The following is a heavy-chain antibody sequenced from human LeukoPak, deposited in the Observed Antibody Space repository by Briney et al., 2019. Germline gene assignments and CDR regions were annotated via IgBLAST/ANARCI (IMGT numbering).Heavy chain of an antibody. Sequence: GGSLRLSCAASGFTFSTYWMSWVRQAPGKGLEWVANIKQDGSDKFYVDSVKGRFTISRDNAKNSMYLQMNSLRAEDTAVYYCARVLPVASRDYWGQGALVTVSS. CDR1: GFTFSTYW. D-gene: IGHD2-2*01. CDR3: ARVLPVASRDY. CDR2: IKQDGSDK. V-gene: IGHV3-7*01. J-gene: IGHJ4*02.